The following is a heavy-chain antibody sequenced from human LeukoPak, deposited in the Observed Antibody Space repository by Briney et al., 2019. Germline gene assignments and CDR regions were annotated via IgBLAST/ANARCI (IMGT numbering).Heavy chain of an antibody. CDR3: AKDQTPYY. CDR2: ITSSSSYI. V-gene: IGHV3-21*04. Sequence: GGSLRLSCAASGFTFSSYEMNWVRQAPGKGLEWVSSITSSSSYIYYADSVKGRFTISRDNSKNTLYLQMNSLRAEDTAVYFCAKDQTPYYWGQGTLVTVSS. J-gene: IGHJ4*02. CDR1: GFTFSSYE.